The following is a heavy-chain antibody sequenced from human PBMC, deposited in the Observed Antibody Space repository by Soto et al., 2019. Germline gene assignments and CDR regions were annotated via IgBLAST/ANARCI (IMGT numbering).Heavy chain of an antibody. J-gene: IGHJ4*02. V-gene: IGHV4-61*01. CDR1: GGSVSSGSYY. D-gene: IGHD4-4*01. Sequence: SETLSLTCTVSGGSVSSGSYYWSWIRQPPGKGLEWIGYIYYSGSTNYNPSLKSRVTISVDTSKNQFSLKLSSVTAADTAVYYCARENSYDYSNPYYFDYWGQGTLVTVSP. CDR3: ARENSYDYSNPYYFDY. CDR2: IYYSGST.